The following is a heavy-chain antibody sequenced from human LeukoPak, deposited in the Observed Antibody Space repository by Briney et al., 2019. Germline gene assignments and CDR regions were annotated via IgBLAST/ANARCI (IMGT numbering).Heavy chain of an antibody. D-gene: IGHD2/OR15-2a*01. V-gene: IGHV3-23*01. CDR2: FSETNSGT. Sequence: GGSLRLSCAASGFTFSSYAMSWVRQAPGKGLEWVSGFSETNSGTYYADSVKGRFTISRDNSRNTLYLQMNSLGAEDTAENFCAKVVRTGNSMFDFWGQGTLVTVSS. CDR1: GFTFSSYA. J-gene: IGHJ4*02. CDR3: AKVVRTGNSMFDF.